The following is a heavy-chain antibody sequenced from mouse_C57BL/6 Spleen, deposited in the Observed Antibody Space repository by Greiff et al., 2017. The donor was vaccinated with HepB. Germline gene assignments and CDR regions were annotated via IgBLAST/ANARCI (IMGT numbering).Heavy chain of an antibody. V-gene: IGHV1-15*01. CDR3: TTTNWDGFAY. CDR2: IDPETGGT. Sequence: VQLQESGAELVRPGASVTLSCKASGYTFTDYEMHWVKQTPVHGLEWIGAIDPETGGTAYNQKFKGKAILTADKSSSTAYMELRSLTSEDSAVYYCTTTNWDGFAYWGQGTLVTVSA. J-gene: IGHJ3*01. CDR1: GYTFTDYE. D-gene: IGHD4-1*01.